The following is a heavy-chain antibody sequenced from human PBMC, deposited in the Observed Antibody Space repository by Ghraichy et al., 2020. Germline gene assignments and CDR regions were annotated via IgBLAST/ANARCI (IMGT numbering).Heavy chain of an antibody. CDR2: INHSGST. J-gene: IGHJ4*02. D-gene: IGHD3-16*02. V-gene: IGHV4-34*01. CDR1: GGSFSGYY. CDR3: ARVVLTYYDYVWGSYRLYYFDY. Sequence: SETLSLTCAVYGGSFSGYYWSWIRQPPGKGLEWIGEINHSGSTNYNPSLKSRVTISVDTSKNQFSLKLSSVTAADTAVYYCARVVLTYYDYVWGSYRLYYFDYWGQGTLVTVSS.